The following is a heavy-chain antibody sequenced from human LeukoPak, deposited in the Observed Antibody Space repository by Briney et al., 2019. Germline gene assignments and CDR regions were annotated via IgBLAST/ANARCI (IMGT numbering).Heavy chain of an antibody. D-gene: IGHD2-21*02. V-gene: IGHV3-30*02. Sequence: PGGSLRLSCAASGFTVTNNDMGWVRQAPGKGLEWVAFIRYDGSNKYYADSVKGRFTISRDNSKNTLYLQMNSLRAEDTAVYYCTYCGGDCYSWFDPWGQGTLVTVSS. CDR1: GFTVTNND. CDR3: TYCGGDCYSWFDP. J-gene: IGHJ5*02. CDR2: IRYDGSNK.